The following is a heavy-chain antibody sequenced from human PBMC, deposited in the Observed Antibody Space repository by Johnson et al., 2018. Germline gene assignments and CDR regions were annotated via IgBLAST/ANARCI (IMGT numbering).Heavy chain of an antibody. CDR2: VIPIFGTA. V-gene: IGHV1-69*01. Sequence: QVQLVQSGAEVRKPGSSVRLSCKASGGNFNNFALHWVRQAPGQGLEWMGGVIPIFGTANYAQKFQGRVTITADESPSTAYMELSSLRSEDTAVYYCARGPSGSDRLYYYYYGMDVWGQGTTVTVSS. CDR3: ARGPSGSDRLYYYYYGMDV. D-gene: IGHD1-26*01. CDR1: GGNFNNFA. J-gene: IGHJ6*02.